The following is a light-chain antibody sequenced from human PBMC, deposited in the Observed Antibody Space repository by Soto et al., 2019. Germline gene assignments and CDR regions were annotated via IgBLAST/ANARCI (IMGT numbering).Light chain of an antibody. CDR1: QDINNY. CDR3: QRYYHLPPLT. J-gene: IGKJ4*01. CDR2: DAS. V-gene: IGKV1-33*01. Sequence: DIQMTQSPSSLSASVGDRVTITCQASQDINNYLNWYQQTPGKAPKLLIYDASNLETGVPSRFSVSGSGTYLNLTISSLQPEDIAIYYCQRYYHLPPLTFGGGTKVEIQ.